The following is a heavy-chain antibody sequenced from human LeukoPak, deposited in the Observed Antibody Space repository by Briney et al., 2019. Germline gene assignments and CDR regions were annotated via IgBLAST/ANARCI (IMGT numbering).Heavy chain of an antibody. D-gene: IGHD6-13*01. Sequence: GGSLRLSCAASGFTFSSYSMNWVRQAPGKGLEWVSSISSSSSYIYYADSVKGRFTISRDNAKNSLYLQMNSLRAEDTAVYYCARADSSSWYYYYYGMDVWGQGTTVTVSS. CDR1: GFTFSSYS. CDR2: ISSSSSYI. J-gene: IGHJ6*02. CDR3: ARADSSSWYYYYYGMDV. V-gene: IGHV3-21*01.